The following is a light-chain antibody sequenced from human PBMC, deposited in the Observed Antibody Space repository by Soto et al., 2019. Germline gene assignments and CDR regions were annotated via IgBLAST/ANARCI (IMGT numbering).Light chain of an antibody. Sequence: DIQMTQSPSSLSASVGDGVTITCRASQSISHYLNWYQQKPGKAPKLLIYAASSLQSGVPSRFSGSGYGTDFTLTISSLQPEDFATYYCQQSYSTLFTFGPGTKVDIK. CDR3: QQSYSTLFT. V-gene: IGKV1-39*01. CDR1: QSISHY. CDR2: AAS. J-gene: IGKJ3*01.